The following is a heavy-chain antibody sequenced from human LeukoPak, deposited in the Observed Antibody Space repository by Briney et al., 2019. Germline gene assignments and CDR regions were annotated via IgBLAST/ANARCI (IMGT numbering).Heavy chain of an antibody. CDR2: INHSGGS. V-gene: IGHV4-34*01. J-gene: IGHJ4*02. CDR1: GGSFSGYY. D-gene: IGHD3-22*01. Sequence: PSETLSLTCAVYGGSFSGYYWSWIRQPPGKGREWVGEINHSGGSKDYPYPKNRLTISANTYKNHFSLKLSTLTTADNAVYYCARCGSRNYYDSSGPNGEDFHHWGQGTLVTVSS. CDR3: ARCGSRNYYDSSGPNGEDFHH.